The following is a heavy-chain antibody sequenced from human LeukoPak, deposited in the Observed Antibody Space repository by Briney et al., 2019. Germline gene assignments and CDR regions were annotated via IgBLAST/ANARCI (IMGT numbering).Heavy chain of an antibody. CDR1: GFTFNTHW. J-gene: IGHJ4*02. D-gene: IGHD3-22*01. CDR3: APQTMILVL. Sequence: PGGSLRLSCVASGFTFNTHWVSWVRQAPGKGLEGVANIKEDGSKTDYVDSVKGRFTISRDNAKNSVFLQMNSLRAEDTAVYYCAPQTMILVLGGQGTLVTVSS. CDR2: IKEDGSKT. V-gene: IGHV3-7*01.